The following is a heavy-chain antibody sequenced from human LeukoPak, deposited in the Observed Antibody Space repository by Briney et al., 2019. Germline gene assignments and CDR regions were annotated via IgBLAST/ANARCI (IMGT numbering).Heavy chain of an antibody. CDR1: GLTFSSYD. V-gene: IGHV3-13*01. CDR3: VLGAYWNDDKNAFHI. CDR2: IGATGDT. J-gene: IGHJ3*02. Sequence: GGSLRLSCAASGLTFSSYDMHWVRQTPGKGLEWVSSIGATGDTYYTDSVKGRFTISRENAKKSLYLQMSSLRVEDTAVYFCVLGAYWNDDKNAFHIWGQGTTVTVSS. D-gene: IGHD1-1*01.